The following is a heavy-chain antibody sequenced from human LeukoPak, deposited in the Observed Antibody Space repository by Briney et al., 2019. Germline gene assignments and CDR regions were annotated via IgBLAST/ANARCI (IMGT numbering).Heavy chain of an antibody. CDR2: LYSGGST. D-gene: IGHD6-13*01. CDR3: ARELAADPYYFDY. Sequence: GGSLRLSCAASGFTVSSDYMTWVRQAPGMGLEWVSVLYSGGSTRYADSVKGRFTVSRDDSENTLFLQMNSLRVEDTAVYYCARELAADPYYFDYWGQGTLVTVS. J-gene: IGHJ4*02. V-gene: IGHV3-66*01. CDR1: GFTVSSDY.